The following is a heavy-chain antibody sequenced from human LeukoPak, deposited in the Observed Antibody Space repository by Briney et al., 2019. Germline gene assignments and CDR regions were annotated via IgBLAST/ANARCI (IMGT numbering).Heavy chain of an antibody. CDR3: ARGPGELRYFDWFADHLDY. CDR1: GYSISSGYY. Sequence: PSETLSFTCTVSGYSISSGYYWGWIRQPPGKGLEWIGSIYHSGSTYYNPSLKSRVTISVDTSKNQFSPKLSSVTAADTAVYYCARGPGELRYFDWFADHLDYWGQGTLVTVSS. D-gene: IGHD3-9*01. J-gene: IGHJ4*02. V-gene: IGHV4-38-2*02. CDR2: IYHSGST.